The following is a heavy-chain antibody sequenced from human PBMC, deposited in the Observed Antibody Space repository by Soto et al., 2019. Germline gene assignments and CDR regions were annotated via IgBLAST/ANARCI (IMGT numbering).Heavy chain of an antibody. V-gene: IGHV1-18*01. Sequence: QVQVVQSGDEVKKPGASVKVSCKASGYTFTNYGFSWVRQAPGQGLEWMGWISGYNGNTKYAEKFQGRVTMTTATSTSRAQMGLRSLRSDDTAVYYCAREGQAPYYYYGMDVWGQGTAVTVSS. CDR2: ISGYNGNT. CDR1: GYTFTNYG. CDR3: AREGQAPYYYYGMDV. J-gene: IGHJ6*02.